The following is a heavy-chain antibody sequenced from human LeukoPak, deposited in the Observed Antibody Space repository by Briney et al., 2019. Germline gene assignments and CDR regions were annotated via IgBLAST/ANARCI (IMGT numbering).Heavy chain of an antibody. CDR2: FDPEDGET. V-gene: IGHV1-24*01. D-gene: IGHD2-2*01. J-gene: IGHJ5*02. CDR1: GYTLTELS. CDR3: ATGGGCSSTSCRNNWFDP. Sequence: ASVKVSCKVSGYTLTELSMHWVRQAPGEGLEWMGGFDPEDGETIYAQKFQGRVTMTEDTSTDTAYMELSSLRSGDTAVYYCATGGGCSSTSCRNNWFDPWGQGTLVTVSS.